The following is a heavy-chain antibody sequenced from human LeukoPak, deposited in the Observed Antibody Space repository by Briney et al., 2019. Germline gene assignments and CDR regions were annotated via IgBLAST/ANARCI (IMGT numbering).Heavy chain of an antibody. CDR3: ASSRKSVAGTYYYYYMDV. D-gene: IGHD6-19*01. CDR2: IYTSGST. J-gene: IGHJ6*03. CDR1: GGSISSGSYY. Sequence: PSETLSLTCTVSGGSISSGSYYWSWIRQPAGKGLEWIGRIYTSGSTNYNPSLKSRVTISVDTSKNQFSLKLSSVTAADTAVYYCASSRKSVAGTYYYYYMDVWGKGTTVTVSS. V-gene: IGHV4-61*02.